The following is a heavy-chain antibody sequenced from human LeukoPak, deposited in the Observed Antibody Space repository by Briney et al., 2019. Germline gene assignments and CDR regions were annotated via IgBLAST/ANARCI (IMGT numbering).Heavy chain of an antibody. J-gene: IGHJ4*02. CDR3: XXXXXXXXGXXLXY. CDR1: GXTXSSYS. CDR2: ISSSSSYI. Sequence: GXTXSSYSMNWVRQAPXKGXEWVSLISSSSSYIYYADSVKGRFTISRDNAKXSLYLQINSLRDEDTAVYYXXXXXXXXXGXXLXYWGQGXLXTVSS. V-gene: IGHV3-21*01.